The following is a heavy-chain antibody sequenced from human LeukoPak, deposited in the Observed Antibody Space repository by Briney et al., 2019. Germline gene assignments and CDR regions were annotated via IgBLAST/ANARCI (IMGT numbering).Heavy chain of an antibody. V-gene: IGHV1-69*13. D-gene: IGHD2-2*02. CDR2: IIPIFGTA. CDR1: GYTFTSYD. Sequence: ASVKVSCKASGYTFTSYDINWVRQATGQGLEWMGGIIPIFGTANYAQKFQGRVTITADESTSTAYMELSSLRSEDTAVYYCALEPCSSTSCYTPDYWGQGTLVTVSS. CDR3: ALEPCSSTSCYTPDY. J-gene: IGHJ4*02.